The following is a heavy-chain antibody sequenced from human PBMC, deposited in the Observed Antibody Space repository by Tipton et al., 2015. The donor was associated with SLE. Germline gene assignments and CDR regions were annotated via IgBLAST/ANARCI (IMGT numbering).Heavy chain of an antibody. J-gene: IGHJ3*01. CDR1: GGSITFYY. D-gene: IGHD1-26*01. V-gene: IGHV4-59*01. CDR2: IHDSGTT. CDR3: ARASRGPMVGALGDALDV. Sequence: TLSLTCTVSGGSITFYYWSWIRQSPGKGLEWIGYIHDSGTTNYNPTLKSRVTMSVATSKNQFSLKLSSVTAADTAVYYCARASRGPMVGALGDALDVWGQRTVITLS.